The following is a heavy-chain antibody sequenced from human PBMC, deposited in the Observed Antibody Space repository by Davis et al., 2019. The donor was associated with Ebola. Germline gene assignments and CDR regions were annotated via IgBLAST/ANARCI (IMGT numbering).Heavy chain of an antibody. D-gene: IGHD3-22*01. CDR1: GFTFSSYA. CDR2: ISGSGGST. Sequence: PGGSLRLSCAASGFTFSSYAMSWVRQAPGKGLEWVSAISGSGGSTYYADSVKGRFTISRDNSKNTLYLQMNSLRAEDTAVYYCAKGSGYYDSSGYYYFDYWGQGTLVTVSS. CDR3: AKGSGYYDSSGYYYFDY. V-gene: IGHV3-23*01. J-gene: IGHJ4*02.